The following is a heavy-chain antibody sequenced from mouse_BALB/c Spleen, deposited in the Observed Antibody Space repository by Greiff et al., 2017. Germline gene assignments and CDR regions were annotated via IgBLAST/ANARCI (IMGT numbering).Heavy chain of an antibody. Sequence: VQLQQSGAELVKPGASVKLSCTASGFNIKDTYMHWVKQRPEQGLEWIGRIDPENGDTEYAPKFQGKATMTADTSSNTAYLQLSSLTSEDTAVYYCNANGSSKWGDYWGQGTTLTVSS. V-gene: IGHV14-4*02. CDR2: IDPENGDT. D-gene: IGHD1-1*01. CDR1: GFNIKDTY. CDR3: NANGSSKWGDY. J-gene: IGHJ2*01.